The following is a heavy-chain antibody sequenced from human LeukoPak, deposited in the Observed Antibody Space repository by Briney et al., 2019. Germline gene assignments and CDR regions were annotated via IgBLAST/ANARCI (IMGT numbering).Heavy chain of an antibody. Sequence: SETLSLTCAVYGGSFSGYYWSWIRQPPGEGLEWIGEINHSGSTNYNPSLKSRVTISVDTSKNQFSLKLSSVTAADTAVYYCARRFTYSSGMDVWGKGTTVTISS. CDR3: ARRFTYSSGMDV. CDR1: GGSFSGYY. CDR2: INHSGST. J-gene: IGHJ6*03. D-gene: IGHD3-3*01. V-gene: IGHV4-34*01.